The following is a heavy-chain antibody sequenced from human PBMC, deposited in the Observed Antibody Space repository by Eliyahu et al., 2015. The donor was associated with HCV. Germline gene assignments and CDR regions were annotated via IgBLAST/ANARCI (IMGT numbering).Heavy chain of an antibody. J-gene: IGHJ5*02. CDR1: GFPFSSYG. D-gene: IGHD5-18*01. Sequence: QVQLVESGGGVVQPGRSLRLSCAASGFPFSSYGMHWVRQAPGKGLEWVAVIWYDGSNKYYADSVKGRFTISRDNSKNTLYLQMNSLRAEDTAVYYCAREGGGYSYGKYNWFDPWGQGTLVTVSS. CDR2: IWYDGSNK. CDR3: AREGGGYSYGKYNWFDP. V-gene: IGHV3-33*01.